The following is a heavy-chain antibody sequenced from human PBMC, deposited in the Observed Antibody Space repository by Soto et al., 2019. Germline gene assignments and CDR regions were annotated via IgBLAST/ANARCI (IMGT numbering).Heavy chain of an antibody. J-gene: IGHJ5*02. V-gene: IGHV3-23*01. CDR2: ISASGGST. CDR3: AKLIRWLSDWFDP. D-gene: IGHD6-19*01. Sequence: PRGALRLSCAASGFTFSSYAMSWVRQAPGKGLEWVSAISASGGSTYYADSVKGRFTISRDNSKNTLYLQMNSLRAEDTAVYYCAKLIRWLSDWFDPWGQGTLVTVSS. CDR1: GFTFSSYA.